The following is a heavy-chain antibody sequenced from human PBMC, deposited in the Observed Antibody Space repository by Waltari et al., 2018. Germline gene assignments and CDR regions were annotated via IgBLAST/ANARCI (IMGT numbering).Heavy chain of an antibody. CDR2: IYYSGST. CDR3: ARVAATVTTLDYFDY. CDR1: GGSISSYY. V-gene: IGHV4-59*01. Sequence: QVQLQESGPGLVKPSETLSLTCTVSGGSISSYYWSWIRQPPGKGLEWIGYIYYSGSTNYNPSLKSRVTISVDTSKNQFSLKLSSVTAADTAVYYCARVAATVTTLDYFDYWGQGTLVTVSS. D-gene: IGHD4-4*01. J-gene: IGHJ4*02.